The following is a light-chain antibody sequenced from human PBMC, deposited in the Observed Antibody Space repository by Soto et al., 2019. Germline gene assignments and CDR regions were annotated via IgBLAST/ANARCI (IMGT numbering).Light chain of an antibody. CDR3: QQDCSSPRT. Sequence: EIGLTQSPGTLSLSPGERATLSCRASQSVSSSSLAWYQQKPVQAPRLLIYGASTRATGIPDRFSGSGSGTDFTLTIRRLESEDFAVYYCQQDCSSPRTFGHGTRVEIK. CDR1: QSVSSSS. CDR2: GAS. J-gene: IGKJ1*01. V-gene: IGKV3-20*01.